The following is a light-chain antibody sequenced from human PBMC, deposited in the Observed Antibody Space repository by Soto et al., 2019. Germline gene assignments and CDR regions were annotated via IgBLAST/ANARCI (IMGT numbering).Light chain of an antibody. V-gene: IGKV3-20*01. CDR2: GAS. Sequence: EIVLTQSPGTLSLSPGERATLSCRASQSVSSSYLAWYQQKPGQAPRLLIYGASSRATGIPDRFSGSGSGTDFTINISRLEPEDFAVYYCQQYGSSQTFGQGTKVEIK. J-gene: IGKJ1*01. CDR3: QQYGSSQT. CDR1: QSVSSSY.